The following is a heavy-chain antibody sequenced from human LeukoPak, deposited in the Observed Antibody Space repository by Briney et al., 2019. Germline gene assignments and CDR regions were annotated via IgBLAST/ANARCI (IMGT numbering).Heavy chain of an antibody. CDR1: GYSFTSYW. J-gene: IGHJ4*02. CDR3: ARQKLDYGGNSYSYS. CDR2: IYPGDSDT. Sequence: GESLKISCKGSGYSFTSYWIGWVRQMPGKGLEWMGIIYPGDSDTRYSPSFQGQVTISTDKSISTAYLQWSSLKASDTALYYCARQKLDYGGNSYSYSWGQGTLVTLSS. V-gene: IGHV5-51*01. D-gene: IGHD4-23*01.